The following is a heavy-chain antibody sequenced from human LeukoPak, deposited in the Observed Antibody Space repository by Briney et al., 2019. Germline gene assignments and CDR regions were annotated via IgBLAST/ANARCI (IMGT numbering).Heavy chain of an antibody. V-gene: IGHV3-7*04. CDR1: GFTFSNNW. CDR3: ARGKAVDV. Sequence: PGGSLTLSCAASGFTFSNNWMTWVRQAPGKGLEWVANIKQDETEKYYVDSVKGRFTISRDNAKNSVYLQMNSLRVEDTAMYYCARGKAVDVWGQGTMVTVSS. J-gene: IGHJ3*01. CDR2: IKQDETEK.